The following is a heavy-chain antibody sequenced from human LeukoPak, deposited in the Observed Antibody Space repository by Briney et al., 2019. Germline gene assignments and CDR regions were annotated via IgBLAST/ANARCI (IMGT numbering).Heavy chain of an antibody. D-gene: IGHD2-2*01. V-gene: IGHV1-69*13. J-gene: IGHJ6*03. Sequence: AASVKVSCKASGGTFSSYAISWVRQAPGQGLEWMGGIIPIFGTANYAQKSQGRVTITADESTSTAYMELSSLRSEDTAVYYCARVCSSTSCYPYGTTYYYYYMDVWGKGTTVTVSS. CDR2: IIPIFGTA. CDR1: GGTFSSYA. CDR3: ARVCSSTSCYPYGTTYYYYYMDV.